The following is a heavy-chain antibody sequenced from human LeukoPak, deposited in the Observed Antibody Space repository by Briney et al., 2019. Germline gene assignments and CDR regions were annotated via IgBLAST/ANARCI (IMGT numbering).Heavy chain of an antibody. D-gene: IGHD4-17*01. CDR1: GFTFSSYG. Sequence: GGSLRLSCAASGFTFSSYGMHWVRQAPGKGLEWVAFIRYDGSNKCYADSVKGRFTISRDNSKNTLYLQLNNLRDEDTAVYYCAKDSERYGVLEYWGQGTLVSVSA. J-gene: IGHJ4*02. CDR2: IRYDGSNK. V-gene: IGHV3-30*02. CDR3: AKDSERYGVLEY.